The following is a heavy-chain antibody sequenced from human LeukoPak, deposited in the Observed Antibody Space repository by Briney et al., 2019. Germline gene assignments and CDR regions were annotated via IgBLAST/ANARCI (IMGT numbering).Heavy chain of an antibody. CDR1: GFTFSNYW. Sequence: GGSLRLSCAASGFTFSNYWMSWVRQAPGQGLEWVANIKEDGSEKYYVDSVKGRFTISRDNAKNSLYLQMNSLRAEDTAVYYCARTIRGCWGQGTLVTVSS. CDR2: IKEDGSEK. J-gene: IGHJ4*02. D-gene: IGHD3-10*01. V-gene: IGHV3-7*01. CDR3: ARTIRGC.